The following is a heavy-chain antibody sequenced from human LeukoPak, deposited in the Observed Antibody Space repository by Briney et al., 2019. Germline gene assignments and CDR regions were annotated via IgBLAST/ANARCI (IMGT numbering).Heavy chain of an antibody. CDR2: IYYSGST. J-gene: IGHJ6*03. Sequence: PSETLSLTCTVSGGSISSHYWSWIRQPPGKGLEWIGYIYYSGSTNYNPSLKSRVTISVDTSKNQFSLKLSSVTAAETAVYYCARGGYYGSGSTYYYYYYMDVWGKGTTVTVSS. CDR3: ARGGYYGSGSTYYYYYYMDV. V-gene: IGHV4-59*11. CDR1: GGSISSHY. D-gene: IGHD3-10*01.